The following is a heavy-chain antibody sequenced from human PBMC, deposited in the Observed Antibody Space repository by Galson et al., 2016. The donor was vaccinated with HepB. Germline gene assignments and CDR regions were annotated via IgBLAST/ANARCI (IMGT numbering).Heavy chain of an antibody. Sequence: SETLSLTCTVFGGSISSGDYYWAWVRQPPGKGPQWIESIYSGGSTHYNPSLKSRATISRDMSKNQFSLQLSSVTAADTAVFYCARVTARCSFDIWGQGTMVTVSS. CDR2: IYSGGST. CDR1: GGSISSGDYY. V-gene: IGHV4-39*01. J-gene: IGHJ3*02. CDR3: ARVTARCSFDI. D-gene: IGHD2-21*02.